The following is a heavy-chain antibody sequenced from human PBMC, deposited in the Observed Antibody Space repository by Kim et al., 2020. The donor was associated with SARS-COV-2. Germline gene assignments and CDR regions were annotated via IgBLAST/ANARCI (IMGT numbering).Heavy chain of an antibody. D-gene: IGHD3-22*01. CDR1: GFTFSSYA. V-gene: IGHV3-30*04. CDR3: ARGSYYLSNWFDP. J-gene: IGHJ5*02. Sequence: GGSLRLSCAASGFTFSSYAMHWVRQAPGKGLEWVAVISYDGSNKYYADSVKGRFTISRDNSKNTLYLQMNSLRAEDTAVYYCARGSYYLSNWFDPWGQGTLVTVSS. CDR2: ISYDGSNK.